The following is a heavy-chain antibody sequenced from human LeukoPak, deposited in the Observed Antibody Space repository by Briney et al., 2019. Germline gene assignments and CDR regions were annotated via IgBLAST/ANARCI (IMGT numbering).Heavy chain of an antibody. Sequence: SQTLSLTCAISGDSVSKNSVAWNWIRQSPSRGLEWLGRTYYRSKWYNDYAVSVKSRITINPDTSKNQFSLHLKSVTPEDTAVYYCARDWGDGAGYDYWGQGTLVTVTS. CDR3: ARDWGDGAGYDY. CDR1: GDSVSKNSVA. CDR2: TYYRSKWYN. D-gene: IGHD3-16*01. V-gene: IGHV6-1*01. J-gene: IGHJ4*02.